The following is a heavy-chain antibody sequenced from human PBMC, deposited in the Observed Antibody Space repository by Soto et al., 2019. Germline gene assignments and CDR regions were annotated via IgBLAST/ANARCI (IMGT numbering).Heavy chain of an antibody. CDR1: GYTFTSYD. CDR2: MTANSGNT. CDR3: ARVPTVTTDFDV. J-gene: IGHJ2*01. Sequence: QVQLVQSGAEVGKPGASVKVSCKASGYTFTSYDINWVRQASGQGLERVGWMTANSGNTGSAQRFQGPLTMPRNSSIPTAYTELTSLTSDDAAVYYCARVPTVTTDFDVWGRGTLVAVSS. D-gene: IGHD4-17*01. V-gene: IGHV1-8*01.